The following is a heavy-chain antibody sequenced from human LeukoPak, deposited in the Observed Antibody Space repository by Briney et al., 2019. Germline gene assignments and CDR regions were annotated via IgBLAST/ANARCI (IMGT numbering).Heavy chain of an antibody. J-gene: IGHJ4*02. D-gene: IGHD1-26*01. CDR2: IYTSGST. CDR3: ARLVVGAHPNFDY. V-gene: IGHV4-4*09. CDR1: GGSISSYY. Sequence: PSETLSLTCTVSGGSISSYYWSWIRQPPGKGLEWIGYIYTSGSTNYNPSLKSRVTISVDTSKNQFSLKLSSVTAADTAVYYCARLVVGAHPNFDYWGQGTLVTVSS.